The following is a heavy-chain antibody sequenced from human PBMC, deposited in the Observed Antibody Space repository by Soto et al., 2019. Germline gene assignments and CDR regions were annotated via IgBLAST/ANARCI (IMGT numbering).Heavy chain of an antibody. Sequence: QVQLVQSGAEVKKPGASVKVSCKASGYTFTGYYMHWVRQAPGQGLEWMGWINPNSGGTNYAQKFQGWVTMTRDTSSSTAYMELSRRRVDDTAVYYRARDHGDYAWFDPWGQGTLVTVSS. V-gene: IGHV1-2*04. CDR1: GYTFTGYY. CDR3: ARDHGDYAWFDP. J-gene: IGHJ5*02. D-gene: IGHD4-17*01. CDR2: INPNSGGT.